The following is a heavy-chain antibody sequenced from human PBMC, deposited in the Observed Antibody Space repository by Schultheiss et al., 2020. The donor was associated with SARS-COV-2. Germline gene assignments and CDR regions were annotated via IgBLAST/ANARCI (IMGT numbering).Heavy chain of an antibody. J-gene: IGHJ4*02. CDR1: GFTFSSYA. CDR2: ISYDGSNK. D-gene: IGHD2-2*01. CDR3: ARSSGVPAALFDY. Sequence: GGSLRLSCAASGFTFSSYAMSWVRQAPGKGLEWVAVISYDGSNKYYADSVKGRFTISRDNAKNSLYLQMNSLRAEDTAVYYCARSSGVPAALFDYWGQGTLVTVSS. V-gene: IGHV3-30*04.